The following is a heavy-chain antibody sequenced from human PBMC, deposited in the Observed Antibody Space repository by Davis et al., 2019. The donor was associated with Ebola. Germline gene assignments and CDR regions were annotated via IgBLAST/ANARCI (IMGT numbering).Heavy chain of an antibody. J-gene: IGHJ5*02. CDR2: IWYAGSNK. V-gene: IGHV3-30*19. CDR3: ARDRGYCTNGVCYTHWFDP. Sequence: GESLKISCAASGFTFSNYGMHWVRQAPGKGLEWVAVIWYAGSNKYYADSVKGRFTISRDNSKNTLYLQMNSLRAEDTAVYYCARDRGYCTNGVCYTHWFDPWGQGTLVTVSS. D-gene: IGHD2-8*01. CDR1: GFTFSNYG.